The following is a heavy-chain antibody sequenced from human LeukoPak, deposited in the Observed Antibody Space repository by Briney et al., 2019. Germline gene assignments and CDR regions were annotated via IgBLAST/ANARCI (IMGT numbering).Heavy chain of an antibody. CDR1: GGSISSYY. D-gene: IGHD1-20*01. J-gene: IGHJ6*03. CDR3: ARSYNWNYYYYMDV. Sequence: SETLSLTCTVSGGSISSYYWSWIRQPAGKGLEWIGHIYTSGSTNYNPSLKSRVTMSVDTSKNQFSLNLSSVTAADTAVYYCARSYNWNYYYYMDVWGKGTTVTVSS. CDR2: IYTSGST. V-gene: IGHV4-4*07.